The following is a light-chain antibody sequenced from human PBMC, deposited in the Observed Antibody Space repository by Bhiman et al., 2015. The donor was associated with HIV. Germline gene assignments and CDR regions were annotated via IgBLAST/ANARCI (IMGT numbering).Light chain of an antibody. CDR1: SSDVGGYNY. CDR3: QSYDNILSGGL. CDR2: DVT. Sequence: QSALTQPASVSGSPGQSITISCTGTSSDVGGYNYVSWYQQHPGKAPKLMIYDVTNRPSGVSNRFSGSKSGNSAFLAITGLQAEDEADYYCQSYDNILSGGLFGGATKLTVL. V-gene: IGLV2-14*03. J-gene: IGLJ2*01.